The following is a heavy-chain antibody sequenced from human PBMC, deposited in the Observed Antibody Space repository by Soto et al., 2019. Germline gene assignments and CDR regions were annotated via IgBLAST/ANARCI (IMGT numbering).Heavy chain of an antibody. V-gene: IGHV3-23*01. J-gene: IGHJ3*02. CDR2: ISGSGGST. Sequence: GGSLRLSCAASGFTFSSYAMSWVRQAPGKGLEWVSAISGSGGSTYYADSVKGRFTISRDNSKNTLYLQMNSLRAEDTAVYYCANLRRVLRVAFDIWGQGTMVTVSS. CDR3: ANLRRVLRVAFDI. D-gene: IGHD4-17*01. CDR1: GFTFSSYA.